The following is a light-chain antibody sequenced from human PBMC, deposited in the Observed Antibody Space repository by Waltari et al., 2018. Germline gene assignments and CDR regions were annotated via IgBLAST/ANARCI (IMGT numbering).Light chain of an antibody. CDR3: QQYGSSVMYT. CDR1: QRLIKRY. J-gene: IGKJ2*01. CDR2: GAS. V-gene: IGKV3-20*01. Sequence: EVVLTPSTGTLSLSPGESATLSCRASQRLIKRYVAWYQQKPGQAPTLLIYGASNRAAGIPDRFSGSGSETDFTLTISRLEAEDFGVYYCQQYGSSVMYTFGQGTKLEIK.